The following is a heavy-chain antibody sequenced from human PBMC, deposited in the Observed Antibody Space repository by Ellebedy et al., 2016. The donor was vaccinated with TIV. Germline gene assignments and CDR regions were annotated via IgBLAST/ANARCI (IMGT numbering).Heavy chain of an antibody. CDR3: AGGLDCFDH. V-gene: IGHV4-4*08. Sequence: MPSETLSLTCTVSGTSISRFHWSWIRQTPGKGLEWIGKILSNGFTYYNPSLRSRVTISLHTSTHQLSLNLSSVTAADTALYYCAGGLDCFDHWGQGVLVAVSS. CDR1: GTSISRFH. J-gene: IGHJ4*02. D-gene: IGHD3/OR15-3a*01. CDR2: ILSNGFT.